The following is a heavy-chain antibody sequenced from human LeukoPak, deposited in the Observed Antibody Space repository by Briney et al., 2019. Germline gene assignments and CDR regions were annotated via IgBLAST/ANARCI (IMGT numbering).Heavy chain of an antibody. V-gene: IGHV3-7*01. J-gene: IGHJ4*02. Sequence: PGGSLRLSCAASGFIFSSYWMAWVRQAPGKGLEWVANIKEDGSDKNYVESLKGRFTISRDNAKNSLYLQMDSLRAEDTAVYYFARDAGYGYDRFDYWGQGTQVTVSS. D-gene: IGHD5-18*01. CDR1: GFIFSSYW. CDR3: ARDAGYGYDRFDY. CDR2: IKEDGSDK.